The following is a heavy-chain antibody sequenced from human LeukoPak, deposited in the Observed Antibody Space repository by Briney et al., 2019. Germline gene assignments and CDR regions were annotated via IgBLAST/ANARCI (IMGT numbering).Heavy chain of an antibody. CDR1: GFTFSSYG. J-gene: IGHJ3*02. CDR2: IRYDGSNK. V-gene: IGHV3-30*02. D-gene: IGHD6-19*01. CDR3: AKDRGAVAGTSAFDI. Sequence: PGGSLRLSCAASGFTFSSYGMHWVRQAPGKGLEWVAFIRYDGSNKYYADSVKGRFTISRDNSKNTLYLQMNSLRAEDTAVYYCAKDRGAVAGTSAFDIWGQGTMVTVSS.